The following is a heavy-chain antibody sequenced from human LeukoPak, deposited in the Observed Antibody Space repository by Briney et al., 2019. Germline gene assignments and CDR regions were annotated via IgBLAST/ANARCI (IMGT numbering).Heavy chain of an antibody. CDR2: INPNSGGT. D-gene: IGHD2-15*01. CDR1: GYTFTGYY. Sequence: ASVTVSCKASGYTFTGYYMHWVRQAPGQGLEWMGWINPNSGGTHYAQKFQGRVTMTSDTSISTAYMELSRLRSDDTAVYYCARGVDYFGYWGQGTLVTVSS. J-gene: IGHJ4*02. V-gene: IGHV1-2*02. CDR3: ARGVDYFGY.